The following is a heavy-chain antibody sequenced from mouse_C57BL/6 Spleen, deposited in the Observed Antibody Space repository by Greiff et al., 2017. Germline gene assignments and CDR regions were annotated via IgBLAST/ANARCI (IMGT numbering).Heavy chain of an antibody. CDR2: INPSNGGT. Sequence: VQLQQSGTELVKPGASVKLSCKASGYTFTSYWMRWVKQRPGQGLEWIGNINPSNGGTNYNEKFKSKATLTVDKSSSTAYMQLSSLTSEDSAVYYCAKEGLRRGDYAMDYWGQGTSVTVSS. J-gene: IGHJ4*01. D-gene: IGHD2-2*01. CDR3: AKEGLRRGDYAMDY. CDR1: GYTFTSYW. V-gene: IGHV1-53*01.